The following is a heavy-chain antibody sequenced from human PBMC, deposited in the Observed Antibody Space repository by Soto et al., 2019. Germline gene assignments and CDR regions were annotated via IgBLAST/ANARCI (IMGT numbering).Heavy chain of an antibody. CDR3: ARRYHSSGYYYDAFDI. J-gene: IGHJ3*02. Sequence: PGESLKISCKGSGYSFTSYWIGWVRQMPGKGLEWMGIIYPGDSDTRYSPSFQGQVTISADKSISTAYLQWSSLKASDTAMYYCARRYHSSGYYYDAFDIWGQGTMVTVSS. D-gene: IGHD3-22*01. CDR2: IYPGDSDT. CDR1: GYSFTSYW. V-gene: IGHV5-51*01.